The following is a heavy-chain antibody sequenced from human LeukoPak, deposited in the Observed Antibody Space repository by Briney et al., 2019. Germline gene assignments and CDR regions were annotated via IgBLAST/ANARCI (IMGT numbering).Heavy chain of an antibody. V-gene: IGHV3-7*01. D-gene: IGHD1-1*01. CDR3: ARQETSTYNGAFDI. CDR1: GLTFSSYW. CDR2: IRKDGNEK. Sequence: GGSLRLSCTASGLTFSSYWMSWVRQAPGKGLEWMANIRKDGNEKYYVDSVKGRFTISRDNAKNSLYLQMNSLRADDTAVYHCARQETSTYNGAFDIWGQGTMVTVSS. J-gene: IGHJ3*02.